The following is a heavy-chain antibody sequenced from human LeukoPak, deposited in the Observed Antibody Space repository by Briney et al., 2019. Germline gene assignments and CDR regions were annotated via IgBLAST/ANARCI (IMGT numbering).Heavy chain of an antibody. CDR1: GYSFTSYW. CDR2: IDPSDSYT. Sequence: GESLKISCKGSGYSFTSYWISWVRQMPGKVLEWMGRIDPSDSYTKYSPSFQGHVTISGDESISTAYLQWSSLKASDTAMYYCARHFLGELPDMDVWGQGTTVTVSS. D-gene: IGHD1-26*01. CDR3: ARHFLGELPDMDV. J-gene: IGHJ6*02. V-gene: IGHV5-10-1*01.